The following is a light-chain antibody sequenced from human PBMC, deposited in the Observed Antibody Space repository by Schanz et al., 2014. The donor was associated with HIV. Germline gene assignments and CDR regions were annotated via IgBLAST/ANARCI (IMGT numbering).Light chain of an antibody. Sequence: QSVLTQPASVSGSPGQSITISCTGTSSDIGAFDYVSWYQQYPGKAPKLIIYDVTSRPSGVSNRFSGSKSGNTASLTISGLQAEDEADYYCAAWDDSLSGWVFGGGTKLIVL. CDR2: DVT. CDR3: AAWDDSLSGWV. V-gene: IGLV2-14*03. J-gene: IGLJ3*02. CDR1: SSDIGAFDY.